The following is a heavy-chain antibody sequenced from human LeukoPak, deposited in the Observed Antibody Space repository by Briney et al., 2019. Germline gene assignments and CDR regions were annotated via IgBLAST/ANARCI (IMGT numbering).Heavy chain of an antibody. J-gene: IGHJ6*02. D-gene: IGHD3-10*01. V-gene: IGHV4-39*01. CDR1: GGSISSSSYY. CDR2: IYYSGST. Sequence: SETLSLTCAVSGGSISSSSYYWGWIRQPPGKGLEWIGSIYYSGSTNNNPSLKSRVTISVDTSKNQFSLKLSSVTAADTAVYYCARLGVLRDYYYFGMDVWGQGTTVTVSS. CDR3: ARLGVLRDYYYFGMDV.